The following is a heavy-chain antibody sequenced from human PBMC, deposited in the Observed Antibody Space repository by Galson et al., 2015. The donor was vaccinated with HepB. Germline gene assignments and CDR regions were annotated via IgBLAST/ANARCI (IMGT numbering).Heavy chain of an antibody. CDR1: GFTFSSYA. CDR2: ISGSGGST. D-gene: IGHD6-19*01. J-gene: IGHJ4*02. Sequence: SLRLSCAASGFTFSSYAMSWVRQAPGKGLEWVSAISGSGGSTYYADSVKGRFTISRDNSKNTLYLQMNSLRAEDTAVYYCAKDPGLKVAVAENNDYWGQGTLVTVSS. CDR3: AKDPGLKVAVAENNDY. V-gene: IGHV3-23*01.